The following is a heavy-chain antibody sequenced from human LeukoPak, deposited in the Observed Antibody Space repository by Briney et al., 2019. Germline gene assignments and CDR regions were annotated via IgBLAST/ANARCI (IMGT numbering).Heavy chain of an antibody. V-gene: IGHV3-21*01. CDR2: ISSSSSDI. CDR1: EFSFSRFG. D-gene: IGHD5-12*01. CDR3: ATGYSGYHSNYYYMDV. Sequence: PGGSLRLSCAVSEFSFSRFGMTWVRQAPGKGLEWVSPISSSSSDIYYVDSVKGRFTISRDNSKNSLYLQMNSLRAEDTAVYYCATGYSGYHSNYYYMDVWGKGTTVTVSS. J-gene: IGHJ6*03.